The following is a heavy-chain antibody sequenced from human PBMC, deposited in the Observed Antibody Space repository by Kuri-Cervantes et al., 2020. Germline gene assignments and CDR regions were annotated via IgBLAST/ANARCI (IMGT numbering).Heavy chain of an antibody. CDR3: AREVTGVAGRYFDY. CDR1: GFTVSSNY. Sequence: GESLKISCAVSGFTVSSNYMSWVRQAPGKGLEWVSVIYSGGSTYYADSVKGRFTISRDNSENTLYLQMNSLRLEDTAVYYCAREVTGVAGRYFDYWGQGTLVTVSS. CDR2: IYSGGST. J-gene: IGHJ4*02. D-gene: IGHD6-19*01. V-gene: IGHV3-53*01.